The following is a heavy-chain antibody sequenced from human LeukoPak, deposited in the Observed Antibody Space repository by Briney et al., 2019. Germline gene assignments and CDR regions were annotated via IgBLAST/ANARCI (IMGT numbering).Heavy chain of an antibody. D-gene: IGHD4-17*01. CDR2: INSDGSST. CDR3: ARDVGEHDYGDYGWFDP. J-gene: IGHJ5*02. V-gene: IGHV3-74*01. Sequence: GGSLRLSCAASGFTFSSYWMHWVRQAPGKGLVWVSRINSDGSSTSYADSVKGRFTISRDNAKNTLYLQVNSLRAEDTAVYYCARDVGEHDYGDYGWFDPWGQGTLVTVSS. CDR1: GFTFSSYW.